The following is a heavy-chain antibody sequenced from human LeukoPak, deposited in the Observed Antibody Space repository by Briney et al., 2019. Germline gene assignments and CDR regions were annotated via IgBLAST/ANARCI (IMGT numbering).Heavy chain of an antibody. CDR2: ISSAGTT. CDR1: GFTVSSSY. J-gene: IGHJ4*02. CDR3: AREPAWLRHFDY. Sequence: GGSLRLSCAASGFTVSSSYMSWVRQAPGKGLEWVSIISSAGTTYYADSVKGRFTISRDNSKNTLYLQMNSLRAEDTAVYYCAREPAWLRHFDYWGQGTLVTVSS. V-gene: IGHV3-66*01. D-gene: IGHD5-12*01.